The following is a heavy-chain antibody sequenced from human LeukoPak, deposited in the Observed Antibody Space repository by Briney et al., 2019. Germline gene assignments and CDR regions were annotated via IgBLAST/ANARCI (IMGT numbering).Heavy chain of an antibody. D-gene: IGHD3-10*01. CDR3: ASHPRHGSGTYYNAHFDY. Sequence: SETLSLTCTVSGGSIDTYYWNWIRQPAGKGLEWIGRIYTGGSTDYNPSLNSRVTMSLDTSKNHFSLKLNSVTAADTAVYYCASHPRHGSGTYYNAHFDYWGQGTLATVSS. CDR1: GGSIDTYY. CDR2: IYTGGST. V-gene: IGHV4-4*07. J-gene: IGHJ4*02.